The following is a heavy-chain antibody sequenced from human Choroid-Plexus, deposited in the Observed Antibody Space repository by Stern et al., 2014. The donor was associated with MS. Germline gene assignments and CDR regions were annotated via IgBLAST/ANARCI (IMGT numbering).Heavy chain of an antibody. CDR2: VSYDGSNK. CDR3: AKDRQYLTYFFDH. J-gene: IGHJ5*02. Sequence: VQLVESGGGVVQPGRPLRLSCVASGFTFGSCAMHWVRQAPGKGLEWVAGVSYDGSNKYYADSVTGRFPISRDNSQNTLYMQMSSLRPEDTAVYYCAKDRQYLTYFFDHWGHGSLVTVSS. CDR1: GFTFGSCA. V-gene: IGHV3-30*18. D-gene: IGHD2/OR15-2a*01.